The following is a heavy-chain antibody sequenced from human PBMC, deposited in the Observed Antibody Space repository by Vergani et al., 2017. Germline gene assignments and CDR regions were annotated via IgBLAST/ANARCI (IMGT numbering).Heavy chain of an antibody. J-gene: IGHJ4*02. D-gene: IGHD1-20*01. Sequence: VQLVESGGGLVQPGGSLRLSCAASGFTFSSYAMSWIRQAPGKGLEWVSYISSSGSTIYYADSVKGRFTISRDNAKISLYLQMNSLRAEDTAVYYCAKVGVTGYYFDYWGQGTLVTVSS. CDR3: AKVGVTGYYFDY. CDR2: ISSSGSTI. V-gene: IGHV3-11*01. CDR1: GFTFSSYA.